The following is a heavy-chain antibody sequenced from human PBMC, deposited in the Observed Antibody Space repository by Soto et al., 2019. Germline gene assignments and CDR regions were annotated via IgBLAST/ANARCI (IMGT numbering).Heavy chain of an antibody. CDR3: ARIAVAGKYYFDY. Sequence: SETLSLTCAVYGGSFSGYYWSWIRQPPGKGLEWIGEINHSGSTNYNPSLKSRVTISVDTSKNHFSLKLSSVTAADTAVYYCARIAVAGKYYFDYWGQGTLVTVSS. J-gene: IGHJ4*02. CDR2: INHSGST. CDR1: GGSFSGYY. D-gene: IGHD6-19*01. V-gene: IGHV4-34*01.